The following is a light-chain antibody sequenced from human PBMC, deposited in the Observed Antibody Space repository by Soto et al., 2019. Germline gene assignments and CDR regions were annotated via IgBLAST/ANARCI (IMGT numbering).Light chain of an antibody. V-gene: IGKV3-11*01. Sequence: EIVLTQSPDTLSLSPGEGATLSCRASHDVSVSLVWYRQRHGQSPRLLIHDASNRATGISARFSGSGSGTDFTLTIGSLESEESALYYCQQRASWPYTAGQGTKVEIK. CDR2: DAS. CDR1: HDVSVS. J-gene: IGKJ2*01. CDR3: QQRASWPYT.